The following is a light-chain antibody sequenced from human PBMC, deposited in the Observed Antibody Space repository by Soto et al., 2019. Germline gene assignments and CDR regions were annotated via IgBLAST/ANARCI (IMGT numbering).Light chain of an antibody. CDR3: QQRSNWPGT. CDR1: QSVGTY. V-gene: IGKV3-11*01. Sequence: EIVLTQSPSTLSFSPGERAILSCMASQSVGTYLAWYQQKPGQAPRLLIYDASNRATGIPARFGGSGSGTDFTLTINSLEPEDFAVYYCQQRSNWPGTFGPGTKVDIK. J-gene: IGKJ3*01. CDR2: DAS.